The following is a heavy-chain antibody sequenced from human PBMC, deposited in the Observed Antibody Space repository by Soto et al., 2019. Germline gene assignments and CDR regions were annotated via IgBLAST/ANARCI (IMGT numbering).Heavy chain of an antibody. Sequence: PGGSLRLSCAASGFNVITNYMSWVRQAPGKALEWISIIYSGGSTYYTDSVKGRFTISRDNSKNTLDLQMNSLRADDTAVYFCASYCSGGNCFSGYYYYGMDVWGQGTTVTVSS. CDR2: IYSGGST. CDR3: ASYCSGGNCFSGYYYYGMDV. D-gene: IGHD2-15*01. J-gene: IGHJ6*02. CDR1: GFNVITNY. V-gene: IGHV3-53*01.